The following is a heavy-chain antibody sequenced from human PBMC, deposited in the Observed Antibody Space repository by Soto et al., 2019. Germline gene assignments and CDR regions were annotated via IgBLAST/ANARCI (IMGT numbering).Heavy chain of an antibody. CDR3: VHAVGATGTTLWFDP. D-gene: IGHD1-1*01. CDR2: IYYSGST. Sequence: SETLSLTCTVSGGSIRSYYWSWIRQPPGKGLEWIGYIYYSGSTNYNPSLKSRVTISVDTSKNQFSLKLSSVTAADTAVYYCVHAVGATGTTLWFDPWGQGTLVTVSS. CDR1: GGSIRSYY. J-gene: IGHJ5*02. V-gene: IGHV4-59*08.